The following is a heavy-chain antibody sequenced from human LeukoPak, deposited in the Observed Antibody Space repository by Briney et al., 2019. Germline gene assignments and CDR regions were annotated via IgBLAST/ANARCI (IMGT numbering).Heavy chain of an antibody. V-gene: IGHV3-7*01. Sequence: ASVKVSCKASGGTFSSYAISWVRQAPGKGLEWVANIKQDGSEKYYVDSVKGRFTISRDNAKNSLYLQMNSLRAEDTAVYYCARDEGAFDIWGQGTMVTVSS. J-gene: IGHJ3*02. CDR2: IKQDGSEK. CDR3: ARDEGAFDI. CDR1: GGTFSSYA.